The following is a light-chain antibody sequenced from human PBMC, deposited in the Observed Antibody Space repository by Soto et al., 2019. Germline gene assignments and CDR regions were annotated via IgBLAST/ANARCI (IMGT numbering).Light chain of an antibody. V-gene: IGKV3-11*01. Sequence: EIMLTQSPATLSLSPGERATLSCRASQNVANYLDWYQQKPGQAPRLLIYGASSRATGIPDRFSGSGSGTDFTLTISRLEPEDFALYYCQQRSNWPWTFGQGTKVDI. CDR3: QQRSNWPWT. CDR2: GAS. J-gene: IGKJ1*01. CDR1: QNVANY.